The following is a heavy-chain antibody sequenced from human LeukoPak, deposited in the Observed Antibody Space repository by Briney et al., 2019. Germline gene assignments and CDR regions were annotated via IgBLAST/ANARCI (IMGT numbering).Heavy chain of an antibody. CDR2: IFPADSDT. D-gene: IGHD3-22*01. Sequence: PGESLKISCKGSGYSFTNHWIGWVRQMPGKGPEWMGIIFPADSDTRYGPPFQGQVTISADKSISTAYLYWSSLKASDTAMYYCARLEVVVVTPGRSAFDIWGQGTMVTVSS. CDR1: GYSFTNHW. CDR3: ARLEVVVVTPGRSAFDI. J-gene: IGHJ3*02. V-gene: IGHV5-51*01.